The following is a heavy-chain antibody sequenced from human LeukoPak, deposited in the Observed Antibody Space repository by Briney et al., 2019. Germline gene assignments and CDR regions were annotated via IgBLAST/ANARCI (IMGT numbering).Heavy chain of an antibody. Sequence: GGSLRLSCAASGFTFSSNWMSWVRQAPGKGLEWVANIKKDGSEKYYVDSVKGRFTISRDNAKTSLYLQMNSLRAEDTAVYYCARDSGSLGSYIGYYFDYWGQGTLVTVSS. CDR1: GFTFSSNW. CDR3: ARDSGSLGSYIGYYFDY. V-gene: IGHV3-7*01. J-gene: IGHJ4*02. CDR2: IKKDGSEK. D-gene: IGHD1-26*01.